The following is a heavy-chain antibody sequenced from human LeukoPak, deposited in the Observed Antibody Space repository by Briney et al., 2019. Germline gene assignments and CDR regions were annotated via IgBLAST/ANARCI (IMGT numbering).Heavy chain of an antibody. CDR3: ARDPNSNCVSWFDP. D-gene: IGHD4-11*01. J-gene: IGHJ5*02. Sequence: PGGSLRLSCAASGFTFSSYSMNWVRQAPGKGLEWVSSISSSSSYIYYADSVKGRFTISRDNAKNSLYLQMNSLRAEDTAVYYCARDPNSNCVSWFDPWGQGTLATVSS. V-gene: IGHV3-21*01. CDR1: GFTFSSYS. CDR2: ISSSSSYI.